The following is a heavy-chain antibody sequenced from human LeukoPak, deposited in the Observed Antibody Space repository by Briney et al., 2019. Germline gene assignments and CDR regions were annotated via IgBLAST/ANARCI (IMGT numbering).Heavy chain of an antibody. J-gene: IGHJ4*02. D-gene: IGHD5-24*01. Sequence: GGSLRLSCVASGFPFSSYWMTWVRQAPGKGLEWVANIKQDGSKKSYVDSVKGRFTISRDNAKNSLYLQMNSLRAEDTAIYYCTRVGYIDEGIAYWGQGTLVTVSS. CDR1: GFPFSSYW. V-gene: IGHV3-7*04. CDR2: IKQDGSKK. CDR3: TRVGYIDEGIAY.